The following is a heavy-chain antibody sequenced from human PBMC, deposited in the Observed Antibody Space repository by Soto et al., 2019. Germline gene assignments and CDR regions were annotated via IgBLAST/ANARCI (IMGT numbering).Heavy chain of an antibody. CDR2: INPNSGGT. V-gene: IGHV1-2*04. D-gene: IGHD2-15*01. CDR1: GYTFTGYN. J-gene: IGHJ6*03. Sequence: GASVKVSCKASGYTFTGYNMHWVRQAPGQGLEWMGWINPNSGGTNYAQKFQGWVTMTRDTSISTAYMELSRLRSDDTAVYYCARDFCSGGSCYSVSNYMGVWGKGTTVTVAS. CDR3: ARDFCSGGSCYSVSNYMGV.